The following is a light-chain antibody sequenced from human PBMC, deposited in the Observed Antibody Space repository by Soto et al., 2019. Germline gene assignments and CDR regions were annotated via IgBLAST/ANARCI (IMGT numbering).Light chain of an antibody. V-gene: IGLV2-14*01. CDR3: SSYTSSSTFPYV. CDR2: DVS. Sequence: ALTQPASVSGSPGQSITISCTGTSSDVGGYNYVSWYQQHPGKAPKLMIYDVSNRPSGVSNRFSGSKSGNTASLTISGLQAEDEADYYCSSYTSSSTFPYVFGTGTKLTVL. CDR1: SSDVGGYNY. J-gene: IGLJ1*01.